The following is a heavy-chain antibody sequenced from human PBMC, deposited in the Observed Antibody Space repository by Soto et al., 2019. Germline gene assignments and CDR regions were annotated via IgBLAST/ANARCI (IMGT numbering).Heavy chain of an antibody. CDR2: INPSGGST. J-gene: IGHJ4*02. Sequence: ASVKVSCKASGYTFTSYYMHWVRQAPGQGLEWMGIINPSGGSTSYAQKFQGRVTMTRDTSASTVYMELSSLRSEDTAVYYCARSRYTAMVTVPFDYWGQGTLVTVSS. CDR3: ARSRYTAMVTVPFDY. V-gene: IGHV1-46*03. D-gene: IGHD5-18*01. CDR1: GYTFTSYY.